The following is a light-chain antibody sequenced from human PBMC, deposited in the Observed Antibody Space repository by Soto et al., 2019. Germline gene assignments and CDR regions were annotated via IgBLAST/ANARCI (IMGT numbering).Light chain of an antibody. CDR1: QSISSW. CDR2: KAS. J-gene: IGKJ2*01. Sequence: DIQMTQSPSTLSASVGDRVTITCRASQSISSWLAWYQKKPGKAPKLLIYKASSLGSGVPSRFSGSGSGTEFTLTISSLQAEDFSIYYCQQYNSHSSYTFGQGTKLEIK. V-gene: IGKV1-5*03. CDR3: QQYNSHSSYT.